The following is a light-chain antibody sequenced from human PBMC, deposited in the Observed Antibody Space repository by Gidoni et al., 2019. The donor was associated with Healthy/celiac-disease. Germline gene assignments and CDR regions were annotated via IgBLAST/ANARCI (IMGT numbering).Light chain of an antibody. CDR3: QQYYSTPPT. V-gene: IGKV4-1*01. CDR1: QSVLYSSNNKNY. J-gene: IGKJ4*01. Sequence: DILMTQYPDSLAVSLGERATINCQSSQSVLYSSNNKNYLAWYQQKPGQPPKLLIYWASTRESGVPDRFSGSGSGTDFTLTISSLQAEDVAVYYCQQYYSTPPTFGGGTKVEIK. CDR2: WAS.